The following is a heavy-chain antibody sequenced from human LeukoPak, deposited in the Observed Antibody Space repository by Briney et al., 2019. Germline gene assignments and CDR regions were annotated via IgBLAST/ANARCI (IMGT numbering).Heavy chain of an antibody. J-gene: IGHJ4*02. CDR2: VWYDGRNR. V-gene: IGHV3-30*02. Sequence: GGSLRLSCAASGYTFSRHGIHWVRQAPGKGLEWVAVVWYDGRNRDYADSVKGRFTISKDNSNNMVFLQMNSLRAEDTAVYYCATMGAMVRNWGQGTLVTVSS. D-gene: IGHD3-10*01. CDR1: GYTFSRHG. CDR3: ATMGAMVRN.